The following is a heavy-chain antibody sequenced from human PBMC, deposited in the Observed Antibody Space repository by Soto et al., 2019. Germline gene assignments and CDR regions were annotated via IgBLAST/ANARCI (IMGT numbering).Heavy chain of an antibody. V-gene: IGHV3-7*01. CDR2: TKRDASET. CDR3: ARPPVIGINV. Sequence: GGSLRLSCEGTGVNFSSYWMHWVRQAPGKGLEWVANTKRDASETYYADSVKGRFTISRDNTKKALYLQMNSLRFEDTAVDYCARPPVIGINVWGQGTTVTV. J-gene: IGHJ6*02. D-gene: IGHD2-21*01. CDR1: GVNFSSYW.